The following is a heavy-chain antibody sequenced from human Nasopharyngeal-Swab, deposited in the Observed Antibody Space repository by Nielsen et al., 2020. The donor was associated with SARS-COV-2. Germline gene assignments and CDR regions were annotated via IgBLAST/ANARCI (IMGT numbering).Heavy chain of an antibody. D-gene: IGHD4-17*01. CDR2: IRGNGVST. Sequence: GESLKISCAASGFTFTSYAMSWVRQAPGKGLEWVSSIRGNGVSTYYADSVKGRFTISRDNAKNSLYLQMNSLRAEDTAVYYCAREGYGDYAYYFDYWGQGTLVTVSS. J-gene: IGHJ4*02. CDR3: AREGYGDYAYYFDY. CDR1: GFTFTSYA. V-gene: IGHV3-23*01.